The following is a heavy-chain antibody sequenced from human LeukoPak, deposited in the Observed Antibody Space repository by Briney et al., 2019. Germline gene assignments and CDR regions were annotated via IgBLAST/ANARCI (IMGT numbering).Heavy chain of an antibody. CDR2: IYYSGST. CDR1: GGSISSSSYY. V-gene: IGHV4-39*07. J-gene: IGHJ3*02. CDR3: ARFTRRDAFDI. Sequence: SETLSLTCTVSGGSISSSSYYWGWIRQPPGKGLEWIGSIYYSGSTYYNPSLKSRVTISVDTSKNQFSLKLSSVTAADTAVYYCARFTRRDAFDIWGQGTMVTVSS.